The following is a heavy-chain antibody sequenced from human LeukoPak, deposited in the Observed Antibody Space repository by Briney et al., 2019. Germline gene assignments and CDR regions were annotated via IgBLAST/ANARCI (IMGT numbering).Heavy chain of an antibody. CDR3: ATVGSPRYSDY. V-gene: IGHV3-11*01. CDR1: GFTFSDYY. Sequence: KAAGSLRLSCAASGFTFSDYYMSWIRQAPGKGLEWVSYISSSGSTIYYADSFKGRFTISRDNAKNSLYLQMNSLRAEDKAVYYCATVGSPRYSDYWGQGPLVTVPS. J-gene: IGHJ4*02. CDR2: ISSSGSTI. D-gene: IGHD1-26*01.